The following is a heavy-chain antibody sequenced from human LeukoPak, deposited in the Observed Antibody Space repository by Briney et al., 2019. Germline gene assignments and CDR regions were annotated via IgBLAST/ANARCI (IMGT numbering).Heavy chain of an antibody. D-gene: IGHD4-11*01. Sequence: ASVKVSCKASGYTFVGFYLHWVRQAPGQGLEWMAWIDPYTGNTHYAQKFQGRITVTRDTSISTTYMELSWLTSDDTALYYCAREYSASEHWGQGTLVTVSS. CDR2: IDPYTGNT. J-gene: IGHJ1*01. CDR1: GYTFVGFY. V-gene: IGHV1-2*02. CDR3: AREYSASEH.